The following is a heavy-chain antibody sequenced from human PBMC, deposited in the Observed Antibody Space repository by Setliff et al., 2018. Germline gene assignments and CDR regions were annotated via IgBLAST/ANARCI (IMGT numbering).Heavy chain of an antibody. CDR1: GFTFSSYA. CDR3: AKAASPLFGILGVEYHFDS. D-gene: IGHD3-3*01. V-gene: IGHV3-23*03. Sequence: LRLSCTASGFTFSSYAVSWVRQAPGKGLEWVSTIFGGDSSTYYADSVRGRFTISRDNSRSTLYLQMNSLRAEDTAIYYCAKAASPLFGILGVEYHFDSWGQGKLVT. CDR2: IFGGDSST. J-gene: IGHJ4*02.